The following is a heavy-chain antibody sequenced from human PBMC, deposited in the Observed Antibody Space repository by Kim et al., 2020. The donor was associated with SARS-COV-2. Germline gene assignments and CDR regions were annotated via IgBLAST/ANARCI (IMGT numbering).Heavy chain of an antibody. CDR1: GYTFPSYG. CDR2: ISPYNGNR. V-gene: IGHV1-18*04. D-gene: IGHD1-26*01. J-gene: IGHJ6*02. Sequence: ASVKVSCKASGYTFPSYGIAWVRQAPGQGLEYMGWISPYNGNRDYAQNFQGRLTMTTDTSTKSAYMVLESLRSDDTAVYYCARGGREQPRPFIYTGLDVWGQGTTVTVSS. CDR3: ARGGREQPRPFIYTGLDV.